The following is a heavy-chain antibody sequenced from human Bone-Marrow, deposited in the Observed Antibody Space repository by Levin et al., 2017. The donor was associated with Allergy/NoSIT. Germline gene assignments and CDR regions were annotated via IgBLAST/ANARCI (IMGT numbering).Heavy chain of an antibody. J-gene: IGHJ3*01. CDR2: IYYIGSA. CDR3: ARDSRHGGSYDD. D-gene: IGHD1-26*01. CDR1: GGSIRSSGSY. V-gene: IGHV4-39*07. Sequence: SQTLSLTCSVSGGSIRSSGSYGGWIRQPPGKGLEWIGTIYYIGSAYYNPSLRSRVTISVDTSKNQFSLKLSSVTVADTAVYYCARDSRHGGSYDDWGQGTLVTVSS.